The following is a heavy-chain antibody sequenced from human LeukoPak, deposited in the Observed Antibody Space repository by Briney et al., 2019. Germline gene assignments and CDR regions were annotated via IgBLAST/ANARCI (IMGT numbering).Heavy chain of an antibody. J-gene: IGHJ5*02. CDR2: INHSGST. D-gene: IGHD2-8*02. V-gene: IGHV4-34*01. CDR1: GGSFSGYY. CDR3: ARGRPDIVRVVVRIRFDP. Sequence: SETLSLTCALYGGSFSGYYWSWIRQPPGKGLEWIGEINHSGSTNYNPSLKSRVTISADMSKKQFSLNLSSVTTADTAVYYCARGRPDIVRVVVRIRFDPWGQGTLVTVSS.